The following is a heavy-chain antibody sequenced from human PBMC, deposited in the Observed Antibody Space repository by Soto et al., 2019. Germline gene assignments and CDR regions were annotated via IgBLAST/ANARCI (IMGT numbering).Heavy chain of an antibody. CDR2: IYYSGST. D-gene: IGHD3-10*01. CDR3: ARHRVYYGSGRDAGGGAWNWFDP. J-gene: IGHJ5*02. Sequence: QLQLQESGPGLVKPSETLSLTCTVSGGSISSSSYYWGWIRQPPGKGLEWIGSIYYSGSTYYNPSLKSRVTISVDTSKNQFSLKLSSVTAADTAVYYCARHRVYYGSGRDAGGGAWNWFDPWGQGTLVTVSS. V-gene: IGHV4-39*01. CDR1: GGSISSSSYY.